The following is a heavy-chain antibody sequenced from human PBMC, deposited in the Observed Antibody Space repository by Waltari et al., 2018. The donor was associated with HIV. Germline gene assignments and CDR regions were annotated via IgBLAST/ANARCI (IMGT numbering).Heavy chain of an antibody. CDR2: IKSDGSEK. CDR1: GCLSGFTFSDYW. D-gene: IGHD2-15*01. V-gene: IGHV3-7*01. CDR3: ARYHPAALDY. Sequence: DVQMVESGGGLVQPGGSLGCACTGSGCLSGFTFSDYWMTWVRQAPGKGLQWLANIKSDGSEKNYVDAVKGRFTVSRDNAKNSVYLQMNSLRVEDTAVYYCARYHPAALDYWGKGTLVAVSS. J-gene: IGHJ4*01.